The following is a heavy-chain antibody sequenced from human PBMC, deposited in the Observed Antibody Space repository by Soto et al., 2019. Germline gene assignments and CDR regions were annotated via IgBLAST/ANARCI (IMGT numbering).Heavy chain of an antibody. CDR2: INHSGST. Sequence: PSETLSLTCGVYGGPFSGYYWSWIRQPPGKGLEWIGEINHSGSTNSNPSLKSRVTISVDTSKNQFSLKLSSVTAADTAVYYCARHQTNVDGWRTPLLYSYGIDVRGQCNTV. D-gene: IGHD6-19*01. J-gene: IGHJ6*02. CDR1: GGPFSGYY. CDR3: ARHQTNVDGWRTPLLYSYGIDV. V-gene: IGHV4-34*01.